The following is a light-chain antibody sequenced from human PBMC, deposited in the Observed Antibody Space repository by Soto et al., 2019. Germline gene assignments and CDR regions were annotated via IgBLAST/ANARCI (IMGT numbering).Light chain of an antibody. Sequence: DIQITHSPSSLFASVVDRVTITFLASQGIGNNLGWYQQKPGKAPKRLIYGTSNLQYGAPSRFSGSGSGTEFTLTITSLQPEDFATYYCLKHDTYPRKFGPGTKVDIK. V-gene: IGKV1-17*01. CDR1: QGIGNN. CDR2: GTS. CDR3: LKHDTYPRK. J-gene: IGKJ1*01.